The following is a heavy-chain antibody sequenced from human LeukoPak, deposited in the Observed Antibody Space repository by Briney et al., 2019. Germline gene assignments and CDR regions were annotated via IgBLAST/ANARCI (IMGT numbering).Heavy chain of an antibody. J-gene: IGHJ4*02. CDR2: VNSDGSTT. V-gene: IGHV3-74*01. Sequence: GGSLRLSCAASGFPFSNYWMHWDRQAPGKGLVWVSRVNSDGSTTNYADSVKGRFTISRDNAENTLYMRMNSLRHEDTAVYYCARGYYSSSRFDSWGQGTLVTVSS. CDR1: GFPFSNYW. D-gene: IGHD6-13*01. CDR3: ARGYYSSSRFDS.